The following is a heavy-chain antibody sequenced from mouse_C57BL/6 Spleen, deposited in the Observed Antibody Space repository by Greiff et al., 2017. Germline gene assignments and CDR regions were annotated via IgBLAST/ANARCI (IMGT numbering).Heavy chain of an antibody. CDR3: ARYSSGHYFDY. CDR2: INPSSGYT. Sequence: QVQLKQSGAELAKPGASVKLSCKASGYTFTSYWMHWVKQRPGQGLEWIGYINPSSGYTKSNQKFKDKATLTADKSSSTAYMQLSSLTYEDSAVYYCARYSSGHYFDYWGQGTTLTVSS. V-gene: IGHV1-7*01. D-gene: IGHD3-2*02. J-gene: IGHJ2*01. CDR1: GYTFTSYW.